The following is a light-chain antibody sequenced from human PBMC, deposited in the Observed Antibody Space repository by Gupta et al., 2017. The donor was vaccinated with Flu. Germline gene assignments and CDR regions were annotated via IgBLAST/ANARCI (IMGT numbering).Light chain of an antibody. CDR1: KY. CDR2: QDS. V-gene: IGLV3-1*01. J-gene: IGLJ1*01. Sequence: KYVCWYQQKAGQSPVLLISQDSKRRSGIPDRFSGSNSGNTATLTITETQATDEAEYYCQAWDSNTYVFGTGTKVTVL. CDR3: QAWDSNTYV.